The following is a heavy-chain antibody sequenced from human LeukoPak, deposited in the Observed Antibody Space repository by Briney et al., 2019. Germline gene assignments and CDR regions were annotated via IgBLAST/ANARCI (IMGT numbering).Heavy chain of an antibody. CDR3: AREADSYGLSDAFDI. J-gene: IGHJ3*02. Sequence: SETLSLTCAVYGGSFSGYYWSWIRQPPGKGLEWIGEINHSGSTNYNPSLKSRVTISADTSKNQFSLKLSSVTAADTAVYYCAREADSYGLSDAFDIWGQGTMVTVSS. CDR1: GGSFSGYY. V-gene: IGHV4-34*01. D-gene: IGHD5-18*01. CDR2: INHSGST.